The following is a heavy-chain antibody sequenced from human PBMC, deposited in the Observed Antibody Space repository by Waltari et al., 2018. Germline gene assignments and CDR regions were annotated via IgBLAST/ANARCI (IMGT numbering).Heavy chain of an antibody. CDR3: ARARRPPAGYYMDV. CDR1: GGSFSGYY. CDR2: INHSGST. J-gene: IGHJ6*03. V-gene: IGHV4-34*01. D-gene: IGHD2-2*01. Sequence: QVQLQQWGAGLLKPSETLSLTCAVYGGSFSGYYWSWIRQPPGKGLEWIGEINHSGSTNYNPSLKSRVTISVDTSKNQFSLKLSSVTAADTAVYYCARARRPPAGYYMDVWGKGTTVTVSS.